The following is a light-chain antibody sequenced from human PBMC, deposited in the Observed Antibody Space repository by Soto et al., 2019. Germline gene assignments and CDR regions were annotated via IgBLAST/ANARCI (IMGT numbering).Light chain of an antibody. CDR2: DNN. J-gene: IGLJ1*01. CDR1: SSNIGAGYG. V-gene: IGLV1-40*01. Sequence: QSVLTQPPSVSGAPGQRVTMSCTGSSSNIGAGYGVHWYQQLPGTAPKLLIYDNNNRPSGVPDRFSGSKSGTSASLAITGLQAEDEADYYCQSFDSRLSDSYVFGTGTKLTVL. CDR3: QSFDSRLSDSYV.